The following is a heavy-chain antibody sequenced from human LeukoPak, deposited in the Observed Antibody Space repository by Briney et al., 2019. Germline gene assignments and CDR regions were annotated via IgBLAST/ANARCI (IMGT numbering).Heavy chain of an antibody. Sequence: SETLSLTCTVSGGSISSRSYSWGWIRQPPGKGLEWIGNIYDSGSTSPNPSLRSRVAMPVDTAKNQFSLKLSSVTAADTAVYYCARTYSSTWTGLYFDHWGQGTLVTVSS. CDR3: ARTYSSTWTGLYFDH. V-gene: IGHV4-39*01. CDR2: IYDSGST. CDR1: GGSISSRSYS. D-gene: IGHD2-2*01. J-gene: IGHJ4*02.